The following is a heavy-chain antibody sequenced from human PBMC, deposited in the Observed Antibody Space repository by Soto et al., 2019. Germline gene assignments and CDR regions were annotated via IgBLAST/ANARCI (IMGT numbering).Heavy chain of an antibody. Sequence: SETLSLTCSVSGASIRSGGYYWSWLRQSPGKGLEWIGHIYYTGSTFYSPSLKSRLTISLDTSKNQFSLDLRSVTAADTAMYYCARIEMASVKWGRGTLVTVSS. CDR3: ARIEMASVK. CDR2: IYYTGST. D-gene: IGHD3-16*02. J-gene: IGHJ4*02. V-gene: IGHV4-31*03. CDR1: GASIRSGGYY.